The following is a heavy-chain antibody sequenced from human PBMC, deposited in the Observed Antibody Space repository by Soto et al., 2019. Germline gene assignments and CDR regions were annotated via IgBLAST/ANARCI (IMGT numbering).Heavy chain of an antibody. Sequence: QVQLQESGPGLVKPSQTLSLTCTVSGGSISSGGYYWSWIRQHPGKGLEWFGYIYYSGSTYYNPSRQSRVTILVHRSKNQFSRKLTSVTGASTAVYYCGRREHGGYYRGGDVWGQGTTVTVSS. CDR3: GRREHGGYYRGGDV. V-gene: IGHV4-31*03. CDR2: IYYSGST. J-gene: IGHJ6*02. CDR1: GGSISSGGYY. D-gene: IGHD3-22*01.